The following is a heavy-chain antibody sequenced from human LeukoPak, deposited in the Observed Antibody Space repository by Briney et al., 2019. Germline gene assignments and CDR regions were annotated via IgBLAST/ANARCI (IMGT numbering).Heavy chain of an antibody. CDR1: GGSIGSYS. J-gene: IGHJ5*02. CDR2: IHYSGST. CDR3: ATHDYSNQNWFDP. V-gene: IGHV4-59*08. D-gene: IGHD4-11*01. Sequence: SETLSLTCTVSGGSIGSYSWNWIRQPPGKGLEWIGHIHYSGSTNYNPSLKSRVTISVDTSKNQFPLKLSSVTAADTAVYYCATHDYSNQNWFDPWGQGTLVTVSS.